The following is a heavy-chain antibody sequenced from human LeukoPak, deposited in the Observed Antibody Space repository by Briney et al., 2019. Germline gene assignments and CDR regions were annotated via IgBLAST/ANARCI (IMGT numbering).Heavy chain of an antibody. J-gene: IGHJ4*02. CDR2: INPTGSTS. CDR3: ARGIRGSYGTDY. Sequence: GGSLKLSCVASGSTFSSDWMHWVRQATGKGLVWGSRINPTGSTSNYEDSVKGRFTISRDNAKNTLYLQMNSLRAEDTAVYFCARGIRGSYGTDYWGQGTLVTVSS. D-gene: IGHD1-26*01. CDR1: GSTFSSDW. V-gene: IGHV3-74*01.